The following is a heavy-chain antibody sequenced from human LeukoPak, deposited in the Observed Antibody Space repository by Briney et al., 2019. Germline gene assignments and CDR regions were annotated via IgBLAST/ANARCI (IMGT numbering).Heavy chain of an antibody. Sequence: GGSLRLSCAASGFALSSYAMIWVRQALGKGLEWVSAISGSGGSTYYADSVKGRFTISRDNSKNTLYLQMNSLRAEDTAVYYCAKDLRPYYDFWSGYYNPIKYYYYYYGMDVWGQGTTVTVSS. V-gene: IGHV3-23*01. J-gene: IGHJ6*02. CDR2: ISGSGGST. CDR1: GFALSSYA. D-gene: IGHD3-3*01. CDR3: AKDLRPYYDFWSGYYNPIKYYYYYYGMDV.